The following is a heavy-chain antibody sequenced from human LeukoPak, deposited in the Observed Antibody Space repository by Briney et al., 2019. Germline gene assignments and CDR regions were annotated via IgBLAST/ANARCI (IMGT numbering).Heavy chain of an antibody. V-gene: IGHV3-30*18. Sequence: GGSLRLSCAASGFTFSSYGMHWVRQAPGKGLEWVAVISYDGSNKNYADSVKGRFTISRDNSKNTLYLQMNSLRAEDTAVYYCAKGSYTNWFDPWGQGTLVTVSS. CDR1: GFTFSSYG. CDR3: AKGSYTNWFDP. J-gene: IGHJ5*02. CDR2: ISYDGSNK. D-gene: IGHD5-18*01.